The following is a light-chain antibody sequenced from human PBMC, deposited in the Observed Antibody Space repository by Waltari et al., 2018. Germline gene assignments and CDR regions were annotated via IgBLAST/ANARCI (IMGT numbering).Light chain of an antibody. Sequence: DIQMTQSPSAMSASVGDRVTITCRASQGISNYLAWFQQKPGKVPKRLIYGASSLQSGVPSRFSGSGSGTEFTLTVSSLQPADSAAYYCLQHNSYPYTFGQGTKLEIK. J-gene: IGKJ2*01. CDR3: LQHNSYPYT. CDR1: QGISNY. V-gene: IGKV1-17*03. CDR2: GAS.